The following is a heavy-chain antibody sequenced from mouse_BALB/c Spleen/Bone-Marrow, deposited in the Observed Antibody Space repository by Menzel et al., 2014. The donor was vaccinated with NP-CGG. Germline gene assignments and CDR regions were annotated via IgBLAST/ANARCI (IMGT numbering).Heavy chain of an antibody. J-gene: IGHJ3*01. D-gene: IGHD4-1*02. CDR1: GFTFSSYG. Sequence: EVKVVESGGDLVKPGGSLKLSCAASGFTFSSYGMPWVRQTPDKRLEWVATINNGGTYTYYPDSVKGRFTISRDNAKNTLYLQMSSLKSEDTAMYYCALNWDSAYWGQGTLVTVSA. CDR2: INNGGTYT. CDR3: ALNWDSAY. V-gene: IGHV5-6*01.